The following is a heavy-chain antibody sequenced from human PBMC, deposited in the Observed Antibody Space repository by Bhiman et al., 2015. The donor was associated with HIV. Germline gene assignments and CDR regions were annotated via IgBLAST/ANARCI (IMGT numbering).Heavy chain of an antibody. D-gene: IGHD1-26*01. V-gene: IGHV3-11*04. CDR2: ISSSGSTI. CDR3: ARDRVGARSTSS. Sequence: QVQLVECGGGVVQPGGSLRLSCAAPGFNFSDYYMSWIRQTPGKGLEWVSYISSSGSTIYYADSVKGRFTISRDNAKNSLYLQMNSLRAEDTAVYYCARDRVGARSTSSWGQGTMVTVSS. CDR1: GFNFSDYY. J-gene: IGHJ3*01.